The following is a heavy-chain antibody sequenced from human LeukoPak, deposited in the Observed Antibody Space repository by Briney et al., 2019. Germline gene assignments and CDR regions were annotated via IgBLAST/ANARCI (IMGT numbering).Heavy chain of an antibody. CDR1: GHTFTGYY. Sequence: ASVKVSCKASGHTFTGYYMHWVRQAPGQGLEWMGWINANSGGTNYAQQFLGRVTMTRDTSISTAYMEVIRLKSDDTAVYYCARGAIGYSYGYDYFDYWAQGTLVTVSS. D-gene: IGHD5-18*01. CDR2: INANSGGT. V-gene: IGHV1-2*02. CDR3: ARGAIGYSYGYDYFDY. J-gene: IGHJ4*02.